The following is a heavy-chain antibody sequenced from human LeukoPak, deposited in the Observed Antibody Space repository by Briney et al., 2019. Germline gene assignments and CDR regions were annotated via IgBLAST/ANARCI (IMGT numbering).Heavy chain of an antibody. CDR1: GGTFSSYA. D-gene: IGHD1-26*01. CDR3: ARASGELLQVDNWFDP. CDR2: IIPIFGTA. V-gene: IGHV1-69*13. J-gene: IGHJ5*02. Sequence: SVKVSCKASGGTFSSYAISWVRQAPGQGLEWMGGIIPIFGTANYAQKFQGRVTITADESTSTAYMELSSLRSEDTAVYYCARASGELLQVDNWFDPWGQGTLVTVSS.